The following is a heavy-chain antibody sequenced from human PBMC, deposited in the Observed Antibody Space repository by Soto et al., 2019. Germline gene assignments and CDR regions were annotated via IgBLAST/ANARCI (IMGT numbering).Heavy chain of an antibody. CDR3: AREGVYGDYGLMGFEP. Sequence: QVQLVQSGAEVKKPGASVKVSCKASGYTFTSYGVSWVRQAPGQGLEWMGWISAYNGNTNYAQKLQGRVTMTTDTSTSTAYMERRSLRADDTAVYYCAREGVYGDYGLMGFEPWGQGTLVTVSS. CDR2: ISAYNGNT. J-gene: IGHJ5*02. V-gene: IGHV1-18*01. CDR1: GYTFTSYG. D-gene: IGHD4-17*01.